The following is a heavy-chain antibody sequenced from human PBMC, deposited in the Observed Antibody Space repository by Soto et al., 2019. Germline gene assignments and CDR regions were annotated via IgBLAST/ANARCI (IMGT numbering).Heavy chain of an antibody. V-gene: IGHV3-9*01. CDR1: GFTFNDYA. CDR3: VEGRSIVFPTSLH. Sequence: EVQLVESGGVLVRPGRSLRLSCAASGFTFNDYAMHWVRQAPGKGLEWVSSISWNSGNIVYADSVKGRFTISRVNAKNSLYLQRNSLRAEDTALYYCVEGRSIVFPTSLHWGQGTLVSVSP. J-gene: IGHJ4*02. D-gene: IGHD3-16*02. CDR2: ISWNSGNI.